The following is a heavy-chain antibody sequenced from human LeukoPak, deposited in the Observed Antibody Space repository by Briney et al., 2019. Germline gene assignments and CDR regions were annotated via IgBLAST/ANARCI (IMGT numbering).Heavy chain of an antibody. CDR3: ARDRGWLVFDY. CDR2: IKEDGSEK. V-gene: IGHV3-7*03. CDR1: GFPFSNSW. Sequence: LGGSLRLSCAASGFPFSNSWVTWVRQAPGKGLEFVANIKEDGSEKYYVDSVKGRFTISRDNAKNSLYLQMNSLRAEDTAVYYCARDRGWLVFDYWGQGTLVTVSS. D-gene: IGHD6-19*01. J-gene: IGHJ4*02.